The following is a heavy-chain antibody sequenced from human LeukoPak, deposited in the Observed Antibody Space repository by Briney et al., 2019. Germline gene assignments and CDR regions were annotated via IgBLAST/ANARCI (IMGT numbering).Heavy chain of an antibody. CDR3: ARYRGSGCFDP. D-gene: IGHD2-15*01. CDR2: ITGSSDYA. Sequence: GGSLRLSCAASGFTFSDYQMSWIRQAPGKGLEWLSYITGSSDYANYADSVKGRFTISRDNAKNSLYLQMNSLRAEDTAVYFCARYRGSGCFDPWGQGTLVTVSS. J-gene: IGHJ5*02. V-gene: IGHV3-11*06. CDR1: GFTFSDYQ.